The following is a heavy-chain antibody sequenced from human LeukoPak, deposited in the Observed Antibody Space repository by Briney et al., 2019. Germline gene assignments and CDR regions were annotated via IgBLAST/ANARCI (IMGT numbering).Heavy chain of an antibody. CDR2: ISSSGSTI. CDR1: GFTFDDYG. D-gene: IGHD5-12*01. V-gene: IGHV3-48*03. Sequence: AGGSLRLSCAASGFTFDDYGMSWVRQAPGKGLEWVSYISSSGSTIYYADSVKGRFTISRDNAKNSLYLQMNSLRAEDTAVYYCAASGYDYDYYYYMGVWGQGTTVTISS. J-gene: IGHJ6*03. CDR3: AASGYDYDYYYYMGV.